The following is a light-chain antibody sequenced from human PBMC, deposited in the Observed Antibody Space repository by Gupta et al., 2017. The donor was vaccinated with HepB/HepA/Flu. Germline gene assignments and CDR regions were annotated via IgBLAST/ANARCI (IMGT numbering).Light chain of an antibody. CDR2: GAS. CDR3: QQANNWPHT. J-gene: IGKJ2*01. V-gene: IGKV3-15*01. Sequence: EKVMTQSPATLSLSPGERSTLSCRASQSVSSDLAWYQQKPGQAPRLLMYGASTRATGIPARFSGSGSGTELSLTISSLQSEDLAVYYCQQANNWPHTFGEGTKLEIK. CDR1: QSVSSD.